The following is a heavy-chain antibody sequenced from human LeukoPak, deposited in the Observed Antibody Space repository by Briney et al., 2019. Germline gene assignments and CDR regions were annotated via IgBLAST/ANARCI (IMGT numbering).Heavy chain of an antibody. J-gene: IGHJ5*02. D-gene: IGHD3-3*01. V-gene: IGHV1-18*01. CDR3: ARGGVVYDFWSGYSRNWFDP. Sequence: GASVKVSCKASGYTFTSYGISWVRQAPGQGLEWMGWISAYNGNTNYAQKFQGRVTITRNTSISTAYMELSSLRSEDTAVYYCARGGVVYDFWSGYSRNWFDPWGQGTLVTVSS. CDR2: ISAYNGNT. CDR1: GYTFTSYG.